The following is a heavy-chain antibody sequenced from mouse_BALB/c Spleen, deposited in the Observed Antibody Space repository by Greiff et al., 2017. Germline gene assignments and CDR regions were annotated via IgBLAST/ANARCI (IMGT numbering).Heavy chain of an antibody. CDR2: IWSGGST. D-gene: IGHD2-1*01. V-gene: IGHV2-4-1*01. J-gene: IGHJ1*01. CDR1: GFSLTSYG. Sequence: VKLMESGPGLVQPSQSLSITCTVSGFSLTSYGVHWVRQSPGKGLEWLGVIWSGGSTDYNAAFISRLSISKDNSKSQVFFKMNSLQADDTAIYYCARNGGGNYWYFDVWGAGTTVTVSS. CDR3: ARNGGGNYWYFDV.